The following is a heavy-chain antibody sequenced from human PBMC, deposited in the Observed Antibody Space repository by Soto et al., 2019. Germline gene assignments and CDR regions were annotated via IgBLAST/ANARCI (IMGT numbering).Heavy chain of an antibody. Sequence: GGSLRLSCAASGFTVSSNYMSWVRQAPGKGLEWVSVIYSGGSTYYADSVKGRFTISRDNSKNTLYLQMNSLRAEDAAVYYCARARLNAFDIWGQGTMVTVSS. CDR2: IYSGGST. V-gene: IGHV3-66*01. J-gene: IGHJ3*02. CDR3: ARARLNAFDI. CDR1: GFTVSSNY.